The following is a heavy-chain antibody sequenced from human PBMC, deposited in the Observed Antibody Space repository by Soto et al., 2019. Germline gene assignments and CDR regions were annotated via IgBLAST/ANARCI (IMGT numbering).Heavy chain of an antibody. CDR1: GFTITSYS. V-gene: IGHV3-48*01. Sequence: GGSLRLCWAGSGFTITSYSKNWVRQAPGKGLEWVSYIRGTTHYADSVKGRFTISRDNARSSLYLQMNSLRADDTSVYCCARDDSFALDIRGQGTMVT. CDR3: ARDDSFALDI. J-gene: IGHJ3*02. CDR2: IRGTT. D-gene: IGHD2-21*01.